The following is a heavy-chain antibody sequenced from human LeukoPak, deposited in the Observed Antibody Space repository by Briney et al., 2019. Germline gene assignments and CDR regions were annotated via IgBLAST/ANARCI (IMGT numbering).Heavy chain of an antibody. CDR1: GYPFTGYY. J-gene: IGHJ5*02. CDR3: ARDPWGGDIVVVPAAIHDP. D-gene: IGHD2-2*01. CDR2: INCNSGGT. V-gene: IGHV1-2*06. Sequence: ASVKVSCKASGYPFTGYYVHWVRQAPGQGLEWMGRINCNSGGTNYAQKFQGRVIMTRDTSISTAYMELNRLRSDDTAVYYCARDPWGGDIVVVPAAIHDPWGQGTLVTVSS.